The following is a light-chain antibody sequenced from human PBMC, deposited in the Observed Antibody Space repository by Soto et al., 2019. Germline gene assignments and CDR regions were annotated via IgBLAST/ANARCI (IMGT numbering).Light chain of an antibody. CDR2: EVT. J-gene: IGLJ1*01. CDR1: SSDVGGYNY. CDR3: SSTAGSNYYV. V-gene: IGLV2-8*01. Sequence: QSVLTQPPSASGSPGQSVTISCTGTSSDVGGYNYVSWYQQHPGKAPKLLIYEVTKRPSGVPERFSGSKSGNTASLTVSGLQADDEAEYYCSSTAGSNYYVFGTGTKLTVL.